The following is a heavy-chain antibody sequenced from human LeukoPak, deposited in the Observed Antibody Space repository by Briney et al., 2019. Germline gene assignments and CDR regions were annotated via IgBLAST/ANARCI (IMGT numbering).Heavy chain of an antibody. CDR1: GGSISSYY. J-gene: IGHJ4*02. D-gene: IGHD3-10*01. Sequence: ETLSLTCTVSGGSISSYYWSWIRQPAGKGLEWIGRIYTSGSTNYNPSLKSRVTMSVDTSKNQFSLKLSSVTAADTAVYYCARSATRYYYGSGSYSVYYFDYWGQGTLVTVSS. V-gene: IGHV4-4*07. CDR2: IYTSGST. CDR3: ARSATRYYYGSGSYSVYYFDY.